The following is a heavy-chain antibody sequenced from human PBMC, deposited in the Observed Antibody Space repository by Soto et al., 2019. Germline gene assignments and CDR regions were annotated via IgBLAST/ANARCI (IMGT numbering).Heavy chain of an antibody. V-gene: IGHV4-61*01. J-gene: IGHJ4*02. CDR3: ARSDGRY. CDR2: IYYSGST. Sequence: XXTLSLPCTVSGGSISSSSYYWSWIRQPPGKGLEWIGYIYYSGSTNYNPSLKSRVTISVDTSKNQFSMKLSSVTAADTAVYYCARSDGRYWGQGTLVTVSS. CDR1: GGSISSSSYY.